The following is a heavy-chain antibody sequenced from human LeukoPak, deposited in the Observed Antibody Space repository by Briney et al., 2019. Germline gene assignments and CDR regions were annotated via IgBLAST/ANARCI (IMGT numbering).Heavy chain of an antibody. CDR1: GFTFSSYN. CDR3: ARDHLGYFDY. CDR2: ISSSSSYI. V-gene: IGHV3-21*01. J-gene: IGHJ4*02. Sequence: GGSLRLSCAASGFTFSSYNMNWVRQAPGKGLEWVSSISSSSSYIYYADSVKGRFTISRDNAKNSLYLQMNSLRAEDTAVYYCARDHLGYFDYWGQGTLVTVSS. D-gene: IGHD3-16*01.